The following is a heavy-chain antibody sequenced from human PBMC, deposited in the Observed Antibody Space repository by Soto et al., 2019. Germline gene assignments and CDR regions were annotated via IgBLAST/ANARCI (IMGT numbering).Heavy chain of an antibody. CDR2: ISYDGNIK. CDR3: ARAGYCSGGRCYSPYYYYYGMDV. V-gene: IGHV3-30-3*01. J-gene: IGHJ6*02. Sequence: GVLRLSCGASAFSFSHYAMHWVRQAPGKGLECVAVISYDGNIKRYADSVKGRFTISRDNSEDTLYLQMNSLSPEDTAVYYCARAGYCSGGRCYSPYYYYYGMDVWGQGTTVTVSS. CDR1: AFSFSHYA. D-gene: IGHD2-15*01.